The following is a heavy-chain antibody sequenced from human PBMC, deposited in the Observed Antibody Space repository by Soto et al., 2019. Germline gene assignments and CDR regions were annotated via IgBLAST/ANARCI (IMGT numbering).Heavy chain of an antibody. D-gene: IGHD3-3*01. CDR2: TGGSDGST. Sequence: PGGSLRLSCAASGFTFSTYTMSWVRQAPGKGLEWVSATGGSDGSTYYADSVKGRVTISRDNSKNTLYLQMNSLRVEDTAIYYCAKFGPRVRGFDDWGQGTLVTVSS. J-gene: IGHJ4*02. V-gene: IGHV3-23*01. CDR1: GFTFSTYT. CDR3: AKFGPRVRGFDD.